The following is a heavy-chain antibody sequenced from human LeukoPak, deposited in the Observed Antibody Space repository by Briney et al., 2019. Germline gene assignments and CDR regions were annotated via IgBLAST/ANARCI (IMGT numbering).Heavy chain of an antibody. J-gene: IGHJ6*02. CDR3: AKGTAVASYYAMDV. D-gene: IGHD6-19*01. CDR1: GFTFSSYS. V-gene: IGHV3-23*01. CDR2: ISGSGGST. Sequence: GGSLRLSCAASGFTFSSYSMNWVRQAPGKGLEWVSSISGSGGSTYYADSVKGRFTFSRDNSKNTLNLQMNSLRADDTAAYYCAKGTAVASYYAMDVWGQGTTVTVSS.